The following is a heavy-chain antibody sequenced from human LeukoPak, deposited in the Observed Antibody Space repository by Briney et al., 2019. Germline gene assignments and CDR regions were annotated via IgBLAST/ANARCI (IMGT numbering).Heavy chain of an antibody. CDR2: ISSSSIYI. Sequence: GGSLRLSCAASGFTFSNHSMNWVRQAPGKGLEWVSSISSSSIYIYYSDSMKGRFTISRDNAKNSLFLQMNSLRAEDTAVYYCARGYSNYGYAFDIWGQGTMVTVSS. CDR1: GFTFSNHS. D-gene: IGHD4-11*01. J-gene: IGHJ3*02. CDR3: ARGYSNYGYAFDI. V-gene: IGHV3-21*01.